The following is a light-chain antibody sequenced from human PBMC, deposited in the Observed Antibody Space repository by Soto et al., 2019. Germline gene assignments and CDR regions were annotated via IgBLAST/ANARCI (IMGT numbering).Light chain of an antibody. CDR2: EVS. CDR3: SSYAGSNNFV. J-gene: IGLJ1*01. CDR1: SSDVGGYNY. V-gene: IGLV2-8*01. Sequence: ALTHPPSASWSPGQSATISCTGTSSDVGGYNYVSWYQQHPGKAPKLMIYEVSERPSGVPDRFSGSKSSNTASLTVSGLQAEDEADYYCSSYAGSNNFVFGTGTKVTVL.